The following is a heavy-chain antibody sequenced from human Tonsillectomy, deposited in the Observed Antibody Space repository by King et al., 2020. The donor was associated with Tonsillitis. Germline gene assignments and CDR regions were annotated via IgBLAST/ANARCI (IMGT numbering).Heavy chain of an antibody. CDR3: ARLLLVPVDVGLDYYYYYGMDV. CDR1: GYSFTSYW. V-gene: IGHV5-51*01. Sequence: VQLVESGAEVKKPGESLKISCKTCGYSFTSYWIGWVRQMPGKGLEWMGIIYPGDSETRYSPSFQGQVTISADKSISTAYLQWSSLKASDTAMYYCARLLLVPVDVGLDYYYYYGMDVWGQGTTVTVSS. D-gene: IGHD2-2*01. CDR2: IYPGDSET. J-gene: IGHJ6*02.